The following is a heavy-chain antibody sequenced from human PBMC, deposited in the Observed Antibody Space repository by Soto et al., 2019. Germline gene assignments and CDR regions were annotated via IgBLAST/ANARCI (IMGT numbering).Heavy chain of an antibody. CDR3: AHAPGIAVTTNWFDP. CDR2: IYWDDDK. V-gene: IGHV2-5*02. CDR1: GFSLSTREVG. Sequence: QITLKESGPTLVKPTQTLTLTCTFSGFSLSTREVGVGWIRQPPEKALQWLALIYWDDDKRYSPSLKSRLTITKDTSKNQVVLTMTNMDPVDTATYYGAHAPGIAVTTNWFDPWGQGILVTVSS. J-gene: IGHJ5*02. D-gene: IGHD6-19*01.